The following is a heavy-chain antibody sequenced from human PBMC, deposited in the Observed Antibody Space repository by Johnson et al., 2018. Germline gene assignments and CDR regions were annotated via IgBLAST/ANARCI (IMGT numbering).Heavy chain of an antibody. CDR1: GFSFSSYD. J-gene: IGHJ6*02. D-gene: IGHD3-10*01. CDR3: ARAYKSGDYRGYYYALGV. V-gene: IGHV3-13*01. CDR2: IGTADDT. Sequence: VQLVQSGGGLVQPGGSLRLSCAASGFSFSSYDMHWVRQVTGNGLEWVSAIGTADDTYYPGSVKGRFTISREDAKNSLYLQLNSLTAGDTALYYCARAYKSGDYRGYYYALGVWGQGTTVIVS.